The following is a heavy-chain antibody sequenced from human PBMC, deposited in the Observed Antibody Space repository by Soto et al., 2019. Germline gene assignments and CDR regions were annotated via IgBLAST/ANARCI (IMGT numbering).Heavy chain of an antibody. CDR2: VSGSGGST. CDR1: GFTFDSYA. V-gene: IGHV3-23*01. Sequence: VQLLESGGGLVRAGESMRISCAAYGFTFDSYAMSWVRQAPGQGLECVSIVSGSGGSTYYAASVKGRFTISRDHSKNTLYLQMNSLRAEDTAVYYCARGGSSTSRPYYFDYWGQGTLLTVSS. D-gene: IGHD3-16*01. J-gene: IGHJ4*02. CDR3: ARGGSSTSRPYYFDY.